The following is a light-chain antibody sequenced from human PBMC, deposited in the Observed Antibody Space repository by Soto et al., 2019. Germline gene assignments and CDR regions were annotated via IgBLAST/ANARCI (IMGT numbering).Light chain of an antibody. CDR3: QQYGSSPLHT. CDR1: QSVSSSF. V-gene: IGKV3-20*01. J-gene: IGKJ2*01. Sequence: EIVLTQSPGTLSLSPGERATLSCRASQSVSSSFLAWYQQKPGQAPMLLIYGASSRATGIPDRFSGSGSGTDYSLTISRLEPEDFAVYYCQQYGSSPLHTFGQGTKLEIK. CDR2: GAS.